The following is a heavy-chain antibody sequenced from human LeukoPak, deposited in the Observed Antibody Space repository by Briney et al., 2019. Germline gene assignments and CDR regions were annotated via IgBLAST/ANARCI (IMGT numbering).Heavy chain of an antibody. J-gene: IGHJ3*02. V-gene: IGHV6-1*01. D-gene: IGHD6-13*01. CDR3: ARGGKGSSWHNPINTLHAFDI. CDR1: GDSVSSNSAA. CDR2: TYYRSKWYN. Sequence: SQTLSLTCAISGDSVSSNSAAWNWIRQSPSRGLEWLGRTYYRSKWYNDYAVSVKSRITINPDASKNQFSLQLNSVTPEDTAVYYCARGGKGSSWHNPINTLHAFDIWGQGTMVTVSS.